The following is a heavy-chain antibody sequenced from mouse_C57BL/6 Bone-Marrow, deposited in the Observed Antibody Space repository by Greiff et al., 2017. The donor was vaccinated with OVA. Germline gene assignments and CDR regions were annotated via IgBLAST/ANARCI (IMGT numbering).Heavy chain of an antibody. V-gene: IGHV1-54*01. D-gene: IGHD2-10*01. CDR3: ARPSYYGRAMDY. CDR2: INPGSGGT. J-gene: IGHJ4*01. Sequence: QVQLQQSGAELVRPGTSVKVSCKASGYAFTNYLIEWVKQRPGQGLEWIGVINPGSGGTKYNEKFKGKATLTADKSSSTAYMQLSSLTSEDSAVYFCARPSYYGRAMDYWGQGTSVTVSS. CDR1: GYAFTNYL.